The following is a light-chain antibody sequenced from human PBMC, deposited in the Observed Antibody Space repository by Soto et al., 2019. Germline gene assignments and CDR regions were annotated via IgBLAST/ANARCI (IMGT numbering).Light chain of an antibody. CDR3: QQYKDWPTT. J-gene: IGKJ1*01. CDR2: SVS. CDR1: QSVITT. Sequence: EIVMTQSPATLSVSQGERATVSCRASQSVITTVAWYQQNPGQPPRLLIYSVSTRATGIPARFSGSGSGTEFTLTISSLQSEDFAVYYCQQYKDWPTTFGQGTKVDIK. V-gene: IGKV3-15*01.